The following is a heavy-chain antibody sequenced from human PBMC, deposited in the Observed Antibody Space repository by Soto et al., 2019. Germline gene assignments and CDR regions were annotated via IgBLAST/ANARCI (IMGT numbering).Heavy chain of an antibody. J-gene: IGHJ5*02. CDR2: ISYDGSNK. CDR3: ARDLQVYPIRWFDP. Sequence: GGSLRLSCAASGFTFSSYAMHWVRQSPGKGLEWVAHISYDGSNKYYAGSVKGRFTISRDNSKNTLYLQMSSLRDEDTAVYYCARDLQVYPIRWFDPWGQGTLVTVSS. V-gene: IGHV3-30-3*01. CDR1: GFTFSSYA. D-gene: IGHD2-8*01.